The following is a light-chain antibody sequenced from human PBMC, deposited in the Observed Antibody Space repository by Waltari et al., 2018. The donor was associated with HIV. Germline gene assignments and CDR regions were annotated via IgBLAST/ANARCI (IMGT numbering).Light chain of an antibody. CDR2: YDD. CDR1: SSNLGNNA. V-gene: IGLV1-36*01. J-gene: IGLJ1*01. CDR3: AAWDDSLNGYV. Sequence: QSVLTQPPSVSEAPRQRVTISCSGRSSNLGNNAVNWYQQVPGKPPILRIYYDDLLSPGVSDRFSGSKAGTSASRAIRGRQSEDEADYYCAAWDDSLNGYVFGSGTKVTVL.